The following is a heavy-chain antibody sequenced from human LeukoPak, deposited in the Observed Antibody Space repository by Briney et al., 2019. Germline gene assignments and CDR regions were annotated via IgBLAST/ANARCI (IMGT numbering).Heavy chain of an antibody. D-gene: IGHD1-26*01. CDR1: GYSFTSYW. J-gene: IGHJ4*02. CDR3: VLGATPRHPKATSYYFDY. V-gene: IGHV5-51*01. Sequence: GESLKISCKGSGYSFTSYWIGWVRQLPGKGLEWMGIIYPGDSDTRYSPSFQGQVTITANKSISTAYLQWSSLKTSSTAMYYSVLGATPRHPKATSYYFDYWGQGTLVTVSS. CDR2: IYPGDSDT.